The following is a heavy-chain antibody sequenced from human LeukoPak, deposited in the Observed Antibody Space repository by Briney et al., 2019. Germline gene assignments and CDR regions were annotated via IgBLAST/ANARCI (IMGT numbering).Heavy chain of an antibody. CDR2: IYYTGST. J-gene: IGHJ4*02. V-gene: IGHV4-39*01. CDR1: GDSISSSYY. CDR3: VTLTGTTWDY. Sequence: PSETLSLTCTVSGDSISSSYYWGWIRQPPGKGLEWIGSIYYTGSTYYNPSLKSRVTISVDTSKNQFSLRLSSVTAADTAVYYCVTLTGTTWDYWGQGTLVTVSS. D-gene: IGHD1-7*01.